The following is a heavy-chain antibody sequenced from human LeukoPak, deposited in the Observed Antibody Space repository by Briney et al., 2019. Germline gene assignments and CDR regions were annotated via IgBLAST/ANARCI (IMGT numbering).Heavy chain of an antibody. Sequence: GGSLRLPCAASGFVVSSSYMIWVRQAPGKGLEWVSIIFGGGTTYYADSVKGRFTISRDNSKNTLYLEMNSLRAEDTAMYYCARAPGPSRSNGPPADWGQGTPVTVSS. J-gene: IGHJ4*02. V-gene: IGHV3-53*01. CDR1: GFVVSSSY. D-gene: IGHD2-8*01. CDR2: IFGGGTT. CDR3: ARAPGPSRSNGPPAD.